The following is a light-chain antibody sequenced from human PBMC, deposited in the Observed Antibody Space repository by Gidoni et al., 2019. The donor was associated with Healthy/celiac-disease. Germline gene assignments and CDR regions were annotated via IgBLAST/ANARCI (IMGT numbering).Light chain of an antibody. CDR2: DAS. Sequence: EIVMTQSPATLSASPGERATLSCRASQSVSSNLAWYQQKPGQAPRLLIYDASTRATGIPARFSGRGSGTEFTLTISSLQSEDFAVYYCQQYNNWPLTFGGGTKVEIK. CDR3: QQYNNWPLT. J-gene: IGKJ4*01. V-gene: IGKV3D-15*01. CDR1: QSVSSN.